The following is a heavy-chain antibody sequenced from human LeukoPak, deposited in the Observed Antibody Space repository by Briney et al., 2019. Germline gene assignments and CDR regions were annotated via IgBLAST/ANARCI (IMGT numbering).Heavy chain of an antibody. V-gene: IGHV3-64*02. Sequence: RGGSLRLSCAASXFIFSNFYMHWVRQAPGKGLAYVSSINAGGGSTYYAASVKGRFTISRDAVKDTLYLQMGSVRIEDTAVYYCARGGLESPWSGYNAPDFWGQGTLVAVSS. J-gene: IGHJ4*02. CDR3: ARGGLESPWSGYNAPDF. CDR2: INAGGGST. CDR1: XFIFSNFY. D-gene: IGHD3-3*01.